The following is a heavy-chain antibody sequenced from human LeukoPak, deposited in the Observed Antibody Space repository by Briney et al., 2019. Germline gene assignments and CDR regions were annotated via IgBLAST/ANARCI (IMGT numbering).Heavy chain of an antibody. J-gene: IGHJ4*02. CDR2: ISYDGSNK. V-gene: IGHV3-30*04. Sequence: SGGSLRLSCAASGFTFSSYAMHWVRQAPGKGLEWVAVISYDGSNKYYADSVKGRFTISRDNSKNTLYLQMNSLRAEDTAVYYCARDGREQWLRSWGQGTLVTVSS. D-gene: IGHD5-12*01. CDR1: GFTFSSYA. CDR3: ARDGREQWLRS.